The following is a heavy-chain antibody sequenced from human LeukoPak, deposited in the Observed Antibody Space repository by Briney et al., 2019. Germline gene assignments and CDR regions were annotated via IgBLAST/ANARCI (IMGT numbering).Heavy chain of an antibody. V-gene: IGHV3-21*01. CDR1: GFTFSSYS. Sequence: GGSPRLSCAASGFTFSSYSMNWVRQAPGKGLEWVSSISSSSSYIYYADSVKGRFTISRDNAKNSLYLQMNSLRAEDTAVYYCARDGTPLLYSNYFDYWGQGTLVTVSS. CDR2: ISSSSSYI. J-gene: IGHJ4*02. CDR3: ARDGTPLLYSNYFDY. D-gene: IGHD1-7*01.